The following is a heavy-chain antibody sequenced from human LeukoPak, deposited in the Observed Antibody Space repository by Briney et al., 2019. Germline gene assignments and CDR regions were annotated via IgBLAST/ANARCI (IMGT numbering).Heavy chain of an antibody. CDR3: ARGSGYDSDAFDI. CDR2: INPNSGGT. D-gene: IGHD5-12*01. V-gene: IGHV1-2*02. CDR1: GYTFTGYY. J-gene: IGHJ3*02. Sequence: ASVRVSCKASGYTFTGYYMHWVRQAPGQGLEWMGWINPNSGGTNYAQKFQGRVTMTRDTSISTAYMELSRLRSDDTAVYYCARGSGYDSDAFDIWGQGTMVTVSS.